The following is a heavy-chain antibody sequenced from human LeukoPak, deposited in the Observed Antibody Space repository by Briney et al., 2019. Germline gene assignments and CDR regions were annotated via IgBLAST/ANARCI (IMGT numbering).Heavy chain of an antibody. D-gene: IGHD5-18*01. CDR3: ARDRCGYRPLSCWFDP. J-gene: IGHJ5*02. Sequence: GGSLRLSCAASGFTFSSYEMNWVRQAPGKGLEWVSYISSSGSTIYYADSVKGRFTISRDNAKNSLYLQMNSLRAEDTAVYYCARDRCGYRPLSCWFDPWGQGTLVTVSS. CDR1: GFTFSSYE. CDR2: ISSSGSTI. V-gene: IGHV3-48*03.